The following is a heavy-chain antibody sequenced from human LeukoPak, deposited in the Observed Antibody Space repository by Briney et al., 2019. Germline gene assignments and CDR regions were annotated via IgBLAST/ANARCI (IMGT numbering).Heavy chain of an antibody. CDR3: ARPGSYCSGGTCSSAHAMDV. D-gene: IGHD2-15*01. CDR2: IIPVLGVS. CDR1: GGSFSSYV. V-gene: IGHV1-69*04. Sequence: SVKVSCKASGGSFSSYVITWVRQAPGQGLEWMGRIIPVLGVSNFAQKFEGRVTMTRDTSTNTVYMELSSLRSEDTAVYYCARPGSYCSGGTCSSAHAMDVWGQGTSVTVSS. J-gene: IGHJ6*02.